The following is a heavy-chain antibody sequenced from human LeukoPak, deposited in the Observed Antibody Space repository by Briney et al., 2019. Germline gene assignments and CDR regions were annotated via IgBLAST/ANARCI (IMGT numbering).Heavy chain of an antibody. J-gene: IGHJ4*02. CDR1: GYTFTSYG. D-gene: IGHD6-13*01. V-gene: IGHV1-8*02. CDR3: ARGQGSHGQQLGDY. Sequence: ASVKVSCKASGYTFTSYGISWVRQATGQGLEWMGWMNPNSGNTGYAQKFQGRVTMTRNTSTSTAFMELSSLRSDDTAMYYCARGQGSHGQQLGDYWGQGTLVTVSS. CDR2: MNPNSGNT.